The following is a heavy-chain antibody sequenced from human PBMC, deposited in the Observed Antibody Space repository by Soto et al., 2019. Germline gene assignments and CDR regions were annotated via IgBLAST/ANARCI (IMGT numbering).Heavy chain of an antibody. CDR2: IDPTNSNI. D-gene: IGHD3-10*01. CDR1: GYRFTSSW. Sequence: GESLKISCAASGYRFTSSWITWVRHIPGKGLEWMATIDPTNSNINYSPSFRGHVTLSVDKSASTAYLEWISLRASDTAIYYCARLRGVGGGGDYWGQGTLVTVSS. CDR3: ARLRGVGGGGDY. J-gene: IGHJ4*03. V-gene: IGHV5-10-1*01.